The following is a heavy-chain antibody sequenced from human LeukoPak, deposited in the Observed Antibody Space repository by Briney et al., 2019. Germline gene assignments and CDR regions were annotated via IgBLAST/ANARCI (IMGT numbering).Heavy chain of an antibody. CDR1: GDSISSNSFY. V-gene: IGHV4-61*05. D-gene: IGHD4-11*01. CDR2: IYYSGST. Sequence: SETLSLTCTVSGDSISSNSFYWGWIRQPPGKGLEWIGYIYYSGSTNYNPSLKSRVTISVDTSKNQFSLKLSSVTAADTAVYYCARGGLQDRYYYYGMDVWGQGTTVTVSS. J-gene: IGHJ6*02. CDR3: ARGGLQDRYYYYGMDV.